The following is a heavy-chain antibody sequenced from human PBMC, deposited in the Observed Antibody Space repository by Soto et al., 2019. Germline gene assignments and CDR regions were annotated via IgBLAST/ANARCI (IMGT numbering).Heavy chain of an antibody. CDR3: AREPDSSGWSRRSDSPRLVY. Sequence: ASVKVSCKASRYAFSNYAINWVRQAPGQGLEWMGWINTYNDDTDYAQNLQGRVTMTTDTSTSTAYMELTSLRSDDTAVYYCAREPDSSGWSRRSDSPRLVYWG. CDR2: INTYNDDT. CDR1: RYAFSNYA. J-gene: IGHJ4*01. D-gene: IGHD6-19*01. V-gene: IGHV1-18*01.